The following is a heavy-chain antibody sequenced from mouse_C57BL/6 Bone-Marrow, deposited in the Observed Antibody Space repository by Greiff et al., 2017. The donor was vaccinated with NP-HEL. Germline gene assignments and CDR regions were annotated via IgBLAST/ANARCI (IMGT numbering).Heavy chain of an antibody. CDR2: IHPNSGST. CDR1: GYTFTSYW. CDR3: VGSSHWYFDV. Sequence: VQLQQPGAELVKPGASVKLSCKASGYTFTSYWMHWVKQRPGQGLEWIGMIHPNSGSTNYNEKFKSKATLTVDKSSSTAYMQLSSLTSEDSAVYYCVGSSHWYFDVWGKGTTVTVSS. J-gene: IGHJ1*03. V-gene: IGHV1-64*01. D-gene: IGHD1-1*01.